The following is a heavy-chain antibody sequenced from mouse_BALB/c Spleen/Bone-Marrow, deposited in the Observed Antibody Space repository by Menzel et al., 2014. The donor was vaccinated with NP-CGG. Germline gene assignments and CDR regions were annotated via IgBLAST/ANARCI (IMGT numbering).Heavy chain of an antibody. CDR1: GYTFSNYW. V-gene: IGHV1-80*01. Sequence: LVESGAELVRPGSSVKISCKASGYTFSNYWMNWMKQRPGQGLEWIGQIYPGDGDTNYIGKFTGKATLTADKSSSTAYMQLSSLTSEDSAVYFCASRGDYSHAMDYWVQGTSVTVSS. CDR2: IYPGDGDT. D-gene: IGHD1-1*01. CDR3: ASRGDYSHAMDY. J-gene: IGHJ4*01.